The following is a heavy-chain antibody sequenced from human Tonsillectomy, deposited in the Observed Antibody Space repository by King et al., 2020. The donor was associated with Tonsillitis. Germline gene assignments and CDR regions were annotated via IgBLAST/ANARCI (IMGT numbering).Heavy chain of an antibody. V-gene: IGHV3-7*03. J-gene: IGHJ4*02. CDR1: GFTFSSYW. CDR3: ARTDWRSYFDY. Sequence: VQLVESGGGLVQPGGSLRLSCAASGFTFSSYWMSWVRQAPGRGLEWVANIKQDGTEKYYVDSVKGRFTISRDDAKNSLSLQMNSLRVEDTAMYYCARTDWRSYFDYWGQGTLVTVSS. D-gene: IGHD3-9*01. CDR2: IKQDGTEK.